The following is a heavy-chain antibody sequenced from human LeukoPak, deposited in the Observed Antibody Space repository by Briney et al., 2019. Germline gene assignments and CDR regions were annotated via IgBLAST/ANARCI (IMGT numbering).Heavy chain of an antibody. CDR3: ASGRDYGDSQWFFFDY. Sequence: PSETLSLTCTVSGGSISSYYWSWIRQPPGKGLEWIGHIYYSGSTNYNPSLKSRVTISVDTSKNQFSLKLSSVTAADTAVYYCASGRDYGDSQWFFFDYWGQGTLVTVSS. D-gene: IGHD4-17*01. J-gene: IGHJ4*02. V-gene: IGHV4-59*01. CDR2: IYYSGST. CDR1: GGSISSYY.